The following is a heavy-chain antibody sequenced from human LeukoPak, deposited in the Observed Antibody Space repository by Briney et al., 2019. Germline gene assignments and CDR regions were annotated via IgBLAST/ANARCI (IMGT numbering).Heavy chain of an antibody. CDR3: ARDGDSSGYYGDY. Sequence: SETLSLTCTVSGGSISSYYWSWIRQPPGKGLEWIGYIYYSGSTNYNPSLKSRDTISVDTSRNQFSLKLSSVTAADTAVYYCARDGDSSGYYGDYWGQGTLVTVSS. D-gene: IGHD3-22*01. V-gene: IGHV4-59*01. J-gene: IGHJ4*02. CDR2: IYYSGST. CDR1: GGSISSYY.